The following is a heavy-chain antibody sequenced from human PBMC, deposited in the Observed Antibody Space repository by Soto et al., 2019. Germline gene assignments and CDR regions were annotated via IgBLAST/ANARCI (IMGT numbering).Heavy chain of an antibody. D-gene: IGHD6-19*01. CDR2: IYPGDSDT. CDR3: ARWAYSSGSSPSDH. Sequence: PGESLKISCKGSGYSFTSYWIAWVRQMPGKGLEWMGIIYPGDSDTRYSPSFQGQVTISADKSIGTAYLQWSSLKASDTAMYYCARWAYSSGSSPSDHWGQGTLVTVSS. J-gene: IGHJ5*02. V-gene: IGHV5-51*01. CDR1: GYSFTSYW.